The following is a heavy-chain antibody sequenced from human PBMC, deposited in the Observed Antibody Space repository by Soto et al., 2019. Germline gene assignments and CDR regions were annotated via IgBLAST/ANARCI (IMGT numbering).Heavy chain of an antibody. V-gene: IGHV3-48*01. D-gene: IGHD4-17*01. J-gene: IGHJ4*01. CDR3: AGDYYGDYYFDY. CDR2: ISSSSSSI. Sequence: GGSLRLSCAASGFTFSSYAMSWVRQAPGKGLEWVSYISSSSSSIYYADSVKGRFTISRDNAKNSLYLQMDSLRAEDTAVYYCAGDYYGDYYFDYWGQGTLVTVSS. CDR1: GFTFSSYA.